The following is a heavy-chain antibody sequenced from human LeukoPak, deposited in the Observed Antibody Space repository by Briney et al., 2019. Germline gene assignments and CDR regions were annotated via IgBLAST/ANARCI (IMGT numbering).Heavy chain of an antibody. J-gene: IGHJ3*02. Sequence: GGSLRLSCAASGFTFRNYGTHWVRQAPGKGLDWVAVISYDGSNKYYADSVKGRFTISRDNSKNTLYLQMNSLRAEDTAVYYCAKVRYFGPSAFDIWGQGTMVTVSS. CDR1: GFTFRNYG. CDR2: ISYDGSNK. CDR3: AKVRYFGPSAFDI. V-gene: IGHV3-30*18. D-gene: IGHD3-9*01.